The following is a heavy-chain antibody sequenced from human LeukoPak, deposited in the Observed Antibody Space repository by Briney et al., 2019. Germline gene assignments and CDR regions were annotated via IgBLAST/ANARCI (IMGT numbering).Heavy chain of an antibody. CDR3: ARMGSMAINDY. V-gene: IGHV1-69*04. J-gene: IGHJ4*02. Sequence: SVKVSCKASGGTFSSYAISWVRQAPGQGLEWMGRIIPILGIANYAQKFQGRVTITADKSTSTAYMELSSLRSEDTAVYYCARMGSMAINDYWGQGTLVTVSS. CDR1: GGTFSSYA. CDR2: IIPILGIA. D-gene: IGHD5-24*01.